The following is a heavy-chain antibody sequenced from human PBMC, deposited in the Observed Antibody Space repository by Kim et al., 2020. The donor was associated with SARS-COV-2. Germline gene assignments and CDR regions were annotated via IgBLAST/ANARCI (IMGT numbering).Heavy chain of an antibody. CDR1: GYTFTSYG. D-gene: IGHD6-13*01. CDR3: ARDRDGGKYSSSWPEHDY. Sequence: ASVKVSCKASGYTFTSYGISWVRQAPGQGLEWMGLISAYNGNTNYAQKLQGRVTMTTDTSTSTAYMELRSLRSDDTAVYYCARDRDGGKYSSSWPEHDYWGQGTLVTVSS. J-gene: IGHJ4*02. V-gene: IGHV1-18*01. CDR2: ISAYNGNT.